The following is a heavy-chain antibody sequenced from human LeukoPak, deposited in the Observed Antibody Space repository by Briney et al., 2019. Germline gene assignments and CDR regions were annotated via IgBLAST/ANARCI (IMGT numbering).Heavy chain of an antibody. Sequence: ASVKVSCKASGYTFTSYYMHWVRQAPGQGLKWMGIINPSGGSTSYAQKFQGRVTMTRDTSTSTVYMELSSLRSDDTAVYYCARGGHIVVVTAISGGSPDYWGQGTLVTVSS. CDR3: ARGGHIVVVTAISGGSPDY. D-gene: IGHD2-21*02. V-gene: IGHV1-46*01. J-gene: IGHJ4*02. CDR2: INPSGGST. CDR1: GYTFTSYY.